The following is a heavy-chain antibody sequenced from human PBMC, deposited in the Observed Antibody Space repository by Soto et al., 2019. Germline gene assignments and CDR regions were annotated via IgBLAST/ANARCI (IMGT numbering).Heavy chain of an antibody. CDR2: INPNSGGT. D-gene: IGHD1-1*01. CDR3: ARSRTTGTAPVYYGMDV. CDR1: GYTFTGYY. J-gene: IGHJ6*02. V-gene: IGHV1-2*04. Sequence: GASVKVSCKASGYTFTGYYMHWVRQAPGQGLEWMGWINPNSGGTNYAQKFQGWVTMTRDTSISTAYMELSRLRSDDTAVYYCARSRTTGTAPVYYGMDVWGQGTTVTVSS.